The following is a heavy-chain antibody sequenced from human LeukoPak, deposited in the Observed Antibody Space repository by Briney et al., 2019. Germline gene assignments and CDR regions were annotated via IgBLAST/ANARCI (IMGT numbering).Heavy chain of an antibody. Sequence: KTGGSLRLSCAASGFTFSSYSMNWVRQAPGKGLEWVSSISSRSSYIYYADSVKGRFTISRDNVKNSLYLQMNGLRAEDTAVYYGARATYYYDSSGYKPSYWYFDLWGRGTLVTVSS. D-gene: IGHD3-22*01. CDR3: ARATYYYDSSGYKPSYWYFDL. V-gene: IGHV3-21*01. CDR2: ISSRSSYI. CDR1: GFTFSSYS. J-gene: IGHJ2*01.